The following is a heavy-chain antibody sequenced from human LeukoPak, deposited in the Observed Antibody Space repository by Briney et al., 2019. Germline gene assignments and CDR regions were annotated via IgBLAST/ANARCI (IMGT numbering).Heavy chain of an antibody. D-gene: IGHD1-26*01. CDR1: GFTFDDYA. Sequence: GGSLRLSCAASGFTFDDYAMHWVRQAPGKGLEWVSGISWNSGSIGYADSVKGRFTISRDNAKNSLYPQMNSPRAEDMALYYCAKVSQAQKVGAIGYWGQGTLVTVSS. J-gene: IGHJ4*02. CDR3: AKVSQAQKVGAIGY. V-gene: IGHV3-9*03. CDR2: ISWNSGSI.